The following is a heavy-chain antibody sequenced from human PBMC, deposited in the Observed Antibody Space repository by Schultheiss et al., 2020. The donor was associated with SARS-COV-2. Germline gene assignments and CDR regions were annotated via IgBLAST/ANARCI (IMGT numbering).Heavy chain of an antibody. V-gene: IGHV4-4*02. CDR2: IYYSGST. CDR3: ARDGSGITMVRGPRGWFDP. CDR1: GGSISSSNW. Sequence: SETLSLTCAVSGGSISSSNWWSWVRQPPGKGLEWIGSIYYSGSTYYNPSLKSRVTISVDTSKNQFSLKLSSVTAADTAVYYCARDGSGITMVRGPRGWFDPWGQGTLVTVSS. D-gene: IGHD3-10*01. J-gene: IGHJ5*02.